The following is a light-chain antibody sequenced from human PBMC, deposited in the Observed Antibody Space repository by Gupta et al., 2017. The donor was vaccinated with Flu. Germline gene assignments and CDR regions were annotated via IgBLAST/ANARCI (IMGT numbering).Light chain of an antibody. V-gene: IGKV3-15*01. CDR1: QPVSTK. CDR3: QQYNDWHPLT. CDR2: GAS. Sequence: AALSVSPGERVTLTCRASQPVSTKVAWYQQKSGQAPRLLIQGASTRDSGVSDRFAGSGSGTEFSLTINSRQSEDFAVYYCQQYNDWHPLTFGGGTEVQIK. J-gene: IGKJ4*01.